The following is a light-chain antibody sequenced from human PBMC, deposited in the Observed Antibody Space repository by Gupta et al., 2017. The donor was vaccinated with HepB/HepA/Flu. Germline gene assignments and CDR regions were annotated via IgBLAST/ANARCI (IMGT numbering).Light chain of an antibody. CDR3: CSDAGSGTLV. J-gene: IGLJ3*02. Sequence: QSALTQPASVSGSPGQSITISCTGTSSDVGSNNVVSCYHQYPAKAHHLIVFEVIRRTAGVSSRFSASKSGNTASLTISGRQAEDAADYYYCSDAGSGTLVFGGGTKLTVL. CDR2: EVI. V-gene: IGLV2-23*02. CDR1: SSDVGSNNV.